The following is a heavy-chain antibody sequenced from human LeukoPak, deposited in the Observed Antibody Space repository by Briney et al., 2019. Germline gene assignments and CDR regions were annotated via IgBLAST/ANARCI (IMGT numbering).Heavy chain of an antibody. V-gene: IGHV3-23*01. CDR1: GFTFSSYA. J-gene: IGHJ4*02. CDR3: ARADSGSYYTGLFDY. D-gene: IGHD1-26*01. Sequence: AGGSLRLSCAASGFTFSSYAMGWVRQAPGKGLEWVSAISGSGGSTYYADSVKGRFTISRDNSKNTLYLQMNSLRAEDTAVYYCARADSGSYYTGLFDYWGQGTLVTVSS. CDR2: ISGSGGST.